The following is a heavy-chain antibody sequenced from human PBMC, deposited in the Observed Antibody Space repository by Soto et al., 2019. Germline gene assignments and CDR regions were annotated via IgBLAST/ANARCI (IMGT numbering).Heavy chain of an antibody. V-gene: IGHV3-33*01. CDR3: ARDPSHGSGSYLDY. D-gene: IGHD3-10*01. J-gene: IGHJ4*02. CDR1: GFTFSDYG. Sequence: GGSLRLSCAASGFTFSDYGMHWVRQAPGKGLEWVAVIWFDGSNKYYADSVKGRFTLSRDNSKNTLYLQMNGLRAEDTAVFYCARDPSHGSGSYLDYWGQGTPVTVSS. CDR2: IWFDGSNK.